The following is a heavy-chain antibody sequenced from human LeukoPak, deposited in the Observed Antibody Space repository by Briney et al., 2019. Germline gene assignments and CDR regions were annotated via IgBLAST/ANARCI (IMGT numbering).Heavy chain of an antibody. J-gene: IGHJ6*01. CDR3: ARFGIDYDMDV. Sequence: SETLSLTCTVSGGSIGGNYWTWTRQPPGKGLEWIGQIHYRGKADYNPSLRSRIIISVDTSKNQMFLRLSSVTAADTAVYYCARFGIDYDMDVWGQGTKVTVSS. D-gene: IGHD3-16*01. CDR1: GGSIGGNY. CDR2: IHYRGKA. V-gene: IGHV4-59*01.